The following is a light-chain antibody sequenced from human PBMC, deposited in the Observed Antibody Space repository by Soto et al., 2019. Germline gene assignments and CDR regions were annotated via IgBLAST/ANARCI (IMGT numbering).Light chain of an antibody. CDR1: SSDVGGYNY. CDR3: SSYTTSNTRQIV. CDR2: DVS. Sequence: QSLLTQPASVSGSPGQSITISCTGTSSDVGGYNYVSWYQHHSGKAPKLIIYDVSNRPSGVSIRFSGSKSDNTASLTISGLQPEDEADYHCSSYTTSNTRQIVFGTGTKVTVL. V-gene: IGLV2-14*03. J-gene: IGLJ1*01.